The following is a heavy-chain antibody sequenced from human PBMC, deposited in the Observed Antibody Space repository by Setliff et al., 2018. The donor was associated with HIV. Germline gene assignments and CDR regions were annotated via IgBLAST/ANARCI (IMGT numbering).Heavy chain of an antibody. D-gene: IGHD1-26*01. Sequence: GGSLRLSCAASGFTFSSYAMTWVRQAPGKGLEWVSSISRSGSDTFYSDSVKGRFTISRDNSKNTLFLQMDSLNHEDTALYFCARSQWEVPILSWFDPWGQGTSVTVSS. CDR2: ISRSGSDT. CDR3: ARSQWEVPILSWFDP. J-gene: IGHJ5*02. CDR1: GFTFSSYA. V-gene: IGHV3-23*05.